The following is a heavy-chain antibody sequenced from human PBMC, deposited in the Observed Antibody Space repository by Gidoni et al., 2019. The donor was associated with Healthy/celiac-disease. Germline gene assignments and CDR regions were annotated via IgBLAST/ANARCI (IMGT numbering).Heavy chain of an antibody. Sequence: QVQLQQWGAGLVKPSETLSLTCAVYGGSFSGYYWSWIRQPPGKGLEWIREINHSGSTNYNPSLNRRANISVETSKTQSSLKLSSVTAAATAVYYCASQVGLDYWGQGTLVTVSS. J-gene: IGHJ4*02. CDR2: INHSGST. CDR3: ASQVGLDY. D-gene: IGHD1-26*01. CDR1: GGSFSGYY. V-gene: IGHV4-34*01.